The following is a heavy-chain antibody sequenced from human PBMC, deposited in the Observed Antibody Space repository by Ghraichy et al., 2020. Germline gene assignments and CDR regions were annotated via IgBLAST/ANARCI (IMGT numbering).Heavy chain of an antibody. CDR2: INNNGAST. D-gene: IGHD4-11*01. CDR1: GFTFDYYI. Sequence: GRSLRLSCSASGFTFDYYIMHWVRQAPGKGLEFVSSINNNGASTFYADSVKGRFSISRDNSKNTLYLQMSSLRAEDTALYYCVKDQSRSRAATTTTSDYWGQGTLVTVSS. V-gene: IGHV3-64D*06. J-gene: IGHJ4*02. CDR3: VKDQSRSRAATTTTSDY.